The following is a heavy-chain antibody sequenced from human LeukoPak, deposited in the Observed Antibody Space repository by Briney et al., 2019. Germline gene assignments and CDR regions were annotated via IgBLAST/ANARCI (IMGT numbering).Heavy chain of an antibody. J-gene: IGHJ5*02. Sequence: ASVRVSCKASGYTFTGYYMHWVRQAPGQGLEWMGWINPNSGDTKYAQKFQGRVTMTRDTSISTLYMELSRLRSDDTAVYYCARGGPLLWFGELLRDPWGQGTLVTVSS. CDR2: INPNSGDT. CDR1: GYTFTGYY. CDR3: ARGGPLLWFGELLRDP. V-gene: IGHV1-2*02. D-gene: IGHD3-10*01.